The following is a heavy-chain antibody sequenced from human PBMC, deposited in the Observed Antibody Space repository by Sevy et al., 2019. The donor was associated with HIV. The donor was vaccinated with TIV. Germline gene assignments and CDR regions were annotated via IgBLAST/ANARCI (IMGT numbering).Heavy chain of an antibody. CDR1: GYTLTELS. J-gene: IGHJ4*02. Sequence: ASVKVSCKVSGYTLTELSMHWVRQAPGKGLEWMGGFDPEDGETIYAQTFQGRVTMTEDTSTDTAYMELSSLRSEDTAVYYCATAASSSWDFDYWGQGTLVTVSS. D-gene: IGHD6-13*01. CDR3: ATAASSSWDFDY. V-gene: IGHV1-24*01. CDR2: FDPEDGET.